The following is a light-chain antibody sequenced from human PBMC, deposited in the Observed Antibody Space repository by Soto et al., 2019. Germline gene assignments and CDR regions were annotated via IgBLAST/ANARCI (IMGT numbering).Light chain of an antibody. CDR2: SAS. CDR3: RQSFSSPWT. CDR1: QNIRTY. V-gene: IGKV1-39*01. Sequence: DIQMTHSPFSLSASVGDRVTFTCRAIQNIRTYVYWYQQKAGKVPDLLIYSASGLRTVLPSRFSGSGSGTGFTLTISSLQPEDFANYFRRQSFSSPWTVGQGTKV. J-gene: IGKJ1*01.